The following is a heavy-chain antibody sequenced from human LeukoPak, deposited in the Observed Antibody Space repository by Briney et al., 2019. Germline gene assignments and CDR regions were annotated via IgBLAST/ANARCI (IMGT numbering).Heavy chain of an antibody. Sequence: GGSLRLSCTVSGFTVSSNSMSWVRQAPGKGLEWVSFIYSDNTHYSDSVKGRFTISRDNSKNTLYLQMNSLRAEDTAVYCCARDLLGWELHYFDYWGQGTLVTVSS. CDR2: IYSDNT. V-gene: IGHV3-53*01. CDR3: ARDLLGWELHYFDY. CDR1: GFTVSSNS. D-gene: IGHD1-26*01. J-gene: IGHJ4*02.